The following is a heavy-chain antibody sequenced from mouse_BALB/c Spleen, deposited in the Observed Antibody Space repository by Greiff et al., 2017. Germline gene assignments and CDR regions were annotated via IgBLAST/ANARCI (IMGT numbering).Heavy chain of an antibody. Sequence: QVQLKESGPGLVAPSQSLSITCTVSGFSLTSYGVHWVRQPPGKGLEWLGVIWAGGSTNYNSALMSRLSISKDNSKSQVFLKMNSLQTDDTAMYYCARDRYDGHDYWGQGTTLTVSS. CDR2: IWAGGST. CDR1: GFSLTSYG. J-gene: IGHJ2*01. D-gene: IGHD2-3*01. V-gene: IGHV2-9*02. CDR3: ARDRYDGHDY.